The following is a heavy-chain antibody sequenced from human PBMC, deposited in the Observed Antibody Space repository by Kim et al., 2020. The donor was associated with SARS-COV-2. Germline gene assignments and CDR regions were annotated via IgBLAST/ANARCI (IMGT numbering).Heavy chain of an antibody. J-gene: IGHJ4*02. D-gene: IGHD6-13*01. CDR3: AKTIAAAGIQYFDY. V-gene: IGHV3-23*01. Sequence: DSVKGRFTISRDNSKNTLYLQMNSLRAEDTAVYYCAKTIAAAGIQYFDYWGQGTLVTVSS.